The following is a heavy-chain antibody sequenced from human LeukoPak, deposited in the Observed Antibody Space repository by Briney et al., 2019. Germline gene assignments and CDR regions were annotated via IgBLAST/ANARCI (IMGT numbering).Heavy chain of an antibody. CDR1: GFTFSSYG. J-gene: IGHJ4*02. CDR3: AKVGGYGGEFDY. V-gene: IGHV3-30*18. CDR2: ISYDGSNK. D-gene: IGHD4-23*01. Sequence: GGSLRLSCAASGFTFSSYGMHWVRQAPGKGLEWVAVISYDGSNKYYADSVKGRFTISRDNSKNTLHLQMNSLRAEDTAVYYCAKVGGYGGEFDYWGQGTLVTVSS.